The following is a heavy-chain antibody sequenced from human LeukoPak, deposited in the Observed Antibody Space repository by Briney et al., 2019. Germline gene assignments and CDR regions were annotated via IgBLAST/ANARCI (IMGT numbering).Heavy chain of an antibody. CDR1: GFTFSSNA. CDR2: VTDTGGNT. CDR3: AKGTVRSCSGPSCYPLDS. J-gene: IGHJ4*02. D-gene: IGHD2-15*01. Sequence: GGSLRLSCAASGFTFSSNAMTWVRQAPVKGLEWLSVVTDTGGNTYHADSVKGRFTISRDNSKNTVYLEMNSLRVEDTAVYYCAKGTVRSCSGPSCYPLDSWGQGTLVTVSS. V-gene: IGHV3-23*01.